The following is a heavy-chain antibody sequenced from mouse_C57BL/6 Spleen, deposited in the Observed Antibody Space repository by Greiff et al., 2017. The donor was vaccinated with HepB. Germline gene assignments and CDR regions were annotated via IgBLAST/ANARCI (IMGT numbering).Heavy chain of an antibody. Sequence: QVQLQQPGAELVKPGASVKLSCKASGYTFTSYWMHWVKQRPGQGLEWIGMIHPNSGSTNYNEKFKSKATLTVDKSSSTAYMQLSSLTSEDSAVYYCARYYSNYYAIDYWGQGTSVTVSS. CDR1: GYTFTSYW. CDR2: IHPNSGST. V-gene: IGHV1-64*01. J-gene: IGHJ4*01. D-gene: IGHD2-5*01. CDR3: ARYYSNYYAIDY.